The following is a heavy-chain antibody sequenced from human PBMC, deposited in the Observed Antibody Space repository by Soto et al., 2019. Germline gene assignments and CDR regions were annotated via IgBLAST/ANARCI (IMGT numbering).Heavy chain of an antibody. D-gene: IGHD3-22*01. J-gene: IGHJ4*02. Sequence: SETLSLTCTVSGDSISSSYWSWVRQPPGRGLEWFVFISSSGTTNYNSSLKSRVTISEDTSKNQFSLKLNSVTAADTAVYYCARLRGVVYYYDSSGYLDYWGQGALVTVSS. V-gene: IGHV4-59*08. CDR2: ISSSGTT. CDR1: GDSISSSY. CDR3: ARLRGVVYYYDSSGYLDY.